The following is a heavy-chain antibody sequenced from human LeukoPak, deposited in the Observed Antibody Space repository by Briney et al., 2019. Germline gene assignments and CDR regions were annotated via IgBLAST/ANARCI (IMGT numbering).Heavy chain of an antibody. D-gene: IGHD6-19*01. Sequence: SETLSLTCAVSGGSISSSNWWSWVRQPPGKGLEWIGEIYHSGSTNYNPSLKSRVTISVDKSKNQFSLQLNSVTPEDTAVYYCAREATGWRPLDFWGQGTLVTVSS. J-gene: IGHJ4*02. CDR1: GGSISSSNW. CDR3: AREATGWRPLDF. V-gene: IGHV4-4*02. CDR2: IYHSGST.